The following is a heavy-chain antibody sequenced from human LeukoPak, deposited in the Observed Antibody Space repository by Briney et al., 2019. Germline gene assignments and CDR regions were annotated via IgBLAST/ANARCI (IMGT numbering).Heavy chain of an antibody. V-gene: IGHV3-7*04. CDR3: ARVLGTDEGADY. CDR1: GFTSRNYW. D-gene: IGHD1-7*01. J-gene: IGHJ4*02. Sequence: RGSLRLSSTASGFTSRNYWMNWVSQAQRKWLEWVANIKPDGSDKRYVDSVKGRFTISRDNAKTSLFLQRDSLRAEDTAVYYCARVLGTDEGADYWGQGTLVTVSS. CDR2: IKPDGSDK.